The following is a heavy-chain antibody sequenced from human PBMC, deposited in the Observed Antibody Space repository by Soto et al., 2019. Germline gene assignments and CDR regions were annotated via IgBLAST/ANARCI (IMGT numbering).Heavy chain of an antibody. CDR2: IWYDGSNK. Sequence: VQLVESGGGVVQPGRSLRLSCAASGFTFSSYGMHWVRQAPGKGLEWVAVIWYDGSNKYYADSVKGRFTISRDNSKNTLYLQMNSLRAEDTAVYYCARDSVTIFGVFRFDYYGMDVWGQGTTVTVSS. J-gene: IGHJ6*02. CDR1: GFTFSSYG. CDR3: ARDSVTIFGVFRFDYYGMDV. D-gene: IGHD3-3*01. V-gene: IGHV3-33*01.